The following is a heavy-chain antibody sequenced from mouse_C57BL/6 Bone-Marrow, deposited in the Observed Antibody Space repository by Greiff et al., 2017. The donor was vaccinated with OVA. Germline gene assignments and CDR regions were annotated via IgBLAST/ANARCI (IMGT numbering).Heavy chain of an antibody. CDR3: ARLALDCGSSYGYYAMDY. D-gene: IGHD1-1*01. CDR2: IDPANGYT. V-gene: IGHV14-3*01. CDR1: GFNFTNYS. Sequence: VHLQQSVAELVRPGASVKLSCKASGFNFTNYSMPWVKPRPEKGLEWIGWIDPANGYTKSAQKFQGKATITADPSSNTSYRQLSSLTSEDTAINYDARLALDCGSSYGYYAMDYWGQGTSVTGAS. J-gene: IGHJ4*01.